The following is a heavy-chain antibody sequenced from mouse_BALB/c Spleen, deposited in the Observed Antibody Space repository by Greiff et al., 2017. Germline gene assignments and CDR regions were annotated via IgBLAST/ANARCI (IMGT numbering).Heavy chain of an antibody. Sequence: EVKVEESGGGLVQPGGSMKLSCVASGFTFSNYWMNWVRQSPEKGLEWVAEIRLKSNNYATHYAESVKGRFTISRDDSKSSVYLQMNNLRAEDTGIYYGTRRTGNYVYFDDWGQGTTLTVSS. CDR3: TRRTGNYVYFDD. D-gene: IGHD2-1*01. V-gene: IGHV6-6*02. CDR2: IRLKSNNYAT. CDR1: GFTFSNYW. J-gene: IGHJ2*01.